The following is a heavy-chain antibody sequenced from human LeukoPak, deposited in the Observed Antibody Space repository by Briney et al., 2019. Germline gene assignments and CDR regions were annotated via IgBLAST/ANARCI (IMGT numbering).Heavy chain of an antibody. CDR1: GGTFSSYA. J-gene: IGHJ4*02. Sequence: SVKVSCTASGGTFSSYAIGWVRQAPGQGLEWMGGIIPIFGTANYAQKFQGRVTITADESTSTAYMELSSLRSEDTAVYYCARNRYSSSWYNFDYWGQGTLVTVSS. D-gene: IGHD6-13*01. CDR3: ARNRYSSSWYNFDY. CDR2: IIPIFGTA. V-gene: IGHV1-69*13.